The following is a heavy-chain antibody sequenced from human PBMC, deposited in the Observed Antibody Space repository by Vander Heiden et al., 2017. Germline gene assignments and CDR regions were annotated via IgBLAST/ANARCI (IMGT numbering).Heavy chain of an antibody. J-gene: IGHJ4*02. CDR2: ITRGSTNM. CDR3: ARESGYYGSWSYSPI. CDR1: GFGDSIYS. Sequence: EVQLVESGGGLVKTGGYLRICCAAAGFGDSIYSINCVRLAPGKGLEWVSSITRGSTNMYFADSVKGRFTISRDDANNTVYLQMNSLRAEYTAMYYCARESGYYGSWSYSPIWGRGTLVTVSS. V-gene: IGHV3-21*01. D-gene: IGHD3-10*01.